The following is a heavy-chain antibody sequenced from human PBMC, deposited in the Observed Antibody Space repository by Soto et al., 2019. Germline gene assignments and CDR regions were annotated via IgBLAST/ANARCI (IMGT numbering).Heavy chain of an antibody. Sequence: QLQLQGSGPGLVKPSETLSLTCTVSGGSIASSNYYWGWIRQPPGEGLEWIGSMFYGANTYYNPSRTTRVPISVDTSKNQLYLRLTSGTAEDTAVYYCARHGAWAPLDYWCQGTLVTVSS. J-gene: IGHJ4*02. V-gene: IGHV4-39*01. CDR3: ARHGAWAPLDY. CDR2: MFYGANT. D-gene: IGHD3-16*01. CDR1: GGSIASSNYY.